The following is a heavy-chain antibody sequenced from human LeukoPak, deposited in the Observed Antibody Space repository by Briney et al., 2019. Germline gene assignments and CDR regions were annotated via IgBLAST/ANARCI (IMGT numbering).Heavy chain of an antibody. CDR1: GYTFTGYY. V-gene: IGHV1-2*04. J-gene: IGHJ4*02. Sequence: ASVTVSCKASGYTFTGYYMHWVRQAPGQGLEWMGWINPNSGGTNYAQKFQGWVTMTRDTSISTAYMELSRLRSDDTAVYYCARDLRIHPEGRIAAAGSFDYWGQGTLVTVSS. CDR3: ARDLRIHPEGRIAAAGSFDY. CDR2: INPNSGGT. D-gene: IGHD6-13*01.